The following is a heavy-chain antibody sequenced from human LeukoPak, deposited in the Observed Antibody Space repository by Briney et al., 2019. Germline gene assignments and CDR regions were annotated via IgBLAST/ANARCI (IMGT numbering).Heavy chain of an antibody. CDR2: IYYSGST. Sequence: PSETLSLTCTVSGGSLSSYYWTWIRQSPGKGLEWIGCIYYSGSTNYNPSLKSRATMSVDTSKNQFSLKLNSVTAADTAVYYCARSGTVTGYLYWGQGALVTVSS. CDR1: GGSLSSYY. V-gene: IGHV4-59*01. D-gene: IGHD3-9*01. J-gene: IGHJ4*02. CDR3: ARSGTVTGYLY.